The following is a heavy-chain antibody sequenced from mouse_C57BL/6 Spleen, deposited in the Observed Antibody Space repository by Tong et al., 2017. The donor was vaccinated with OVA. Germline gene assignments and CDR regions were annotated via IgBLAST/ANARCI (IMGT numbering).Heavy chain of an antibody. J-gene: IGHJ4*01. Sequence: EVQLQESGGGLVKPGGSLKLSCAASGFTFSSYGMSWVRQTPEKRLEWVATISSGGSYTYYPDSVKGRFTISRDNPKNTLFLQMTSLRSEDTAMYYCARYDYDERGYAMDYWGQGTSVTVSS. CDR2: ISSGGSYT. D-gene: IGHD2-4*01. V-gene: IGHV5-9-3*01. CDR1: GFTFSSYG. CDR3: ARYDYDERGYAMDY.